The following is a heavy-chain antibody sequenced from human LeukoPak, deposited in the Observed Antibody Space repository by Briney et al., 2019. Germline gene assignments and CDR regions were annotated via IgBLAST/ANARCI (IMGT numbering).Heavy chain of an antibody. CDR1: GFTFSSYA. CDR2: ISYDGSNK. J-gene: IGHJ4*02. Sequence: GGSLRLSFAASGFTFSSYAMHWVRQAPGKGLEWVAVISYDGSNKYYADSVKGRFTISRDNSKNTLYLQMNSLRAEDTAVYYCARGDFWSGYYPSFDYWGQGTLVTVSS. CDR3: ARGDFWSGYYPSFDY. D-gene: IGHD3-3*01. V-gene: IGHV3-30-3*01.